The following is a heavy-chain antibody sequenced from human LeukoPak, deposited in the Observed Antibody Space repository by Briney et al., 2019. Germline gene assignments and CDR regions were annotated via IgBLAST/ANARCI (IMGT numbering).Heavy chain of an antibody. CDR2: VNHGGST. D-gene: IGHD3-22*01. Sequence: SETLSLTCGVYGGSFSGYYWSWTRQPPGKGLVWIGEVNHGGSTNYNPSLKSRVTISVDTSKNQFSLKLSSVTAADTAVYYCARAVSSGYYYPGDYWGQGTLVTVSS. CDR1: GGSFSGYY. CDR3: ARAVSSGYYYPGDY. V-gene: IGHV4-34*01. J-gene: IGHJ4*02.